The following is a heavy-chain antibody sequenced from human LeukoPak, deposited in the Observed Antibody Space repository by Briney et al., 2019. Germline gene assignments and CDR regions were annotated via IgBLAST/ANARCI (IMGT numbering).Heavy chain of an antibody. J-gene: IGHJ4*02. CDR2: ISYDGSNK. CDR3: AKDLISYGELEDY. D-gene: IGHD3-10*01. CDR1: GFTFSSYA. V-gene: IGHV3-30-3*01. Sequence: GGSLRLSCAASGFTFSSYAMHWVRQAPGKGLEWVAVISYDGSNKYYADSVKGRFTISRDNSKNTLYLQMNSLRAEDTAVYYCAKDLISYGELEDYWGQGTLVTVSS.